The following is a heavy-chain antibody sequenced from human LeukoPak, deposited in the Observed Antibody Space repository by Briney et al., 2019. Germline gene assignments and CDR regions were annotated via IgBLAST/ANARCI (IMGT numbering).Heavy chain of an antibody. CDR3: ARESRNYYYYYGMDV. J-gene: IGHJ6*02. V-gene: IGHV4-34*01. CDR2: INHSGST. D-gene: IGHD1-7*01. CDR1: GGSFSGYY. Sequence: SETLSLTCAVYGGSFSGYYWSWIRQPPGKGLEWIGEINHSGSTNYNPSLKSRVTISVDTSKNRFSLKLSSVTAADTAVYYCARESRNYYYYYGMDVWGQGTTVTVSS.